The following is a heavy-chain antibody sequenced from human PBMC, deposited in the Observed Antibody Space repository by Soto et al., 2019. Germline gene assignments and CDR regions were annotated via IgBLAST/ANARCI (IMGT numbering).Heavy chain of an antibody. CDR2: IIPYYNTL. D-gene: IGHD6-13*01. CDR1: EGTFHSYA. V-gene: IGHV1-69*01. J-gene: IGHJ4*02. CDR3: ASGASRWYPYFFDS. Sequence: APVVQAWAEVREPGSSVKLSCKASEGTFHSYAIALGRQAPGQGLEWMGGIIPYYNTLNYAQKFQDRVTITADDSTNTVYMELSSLRSDDTAVYFCASGASRWYPYFFDSWAQGTLVTVSS.